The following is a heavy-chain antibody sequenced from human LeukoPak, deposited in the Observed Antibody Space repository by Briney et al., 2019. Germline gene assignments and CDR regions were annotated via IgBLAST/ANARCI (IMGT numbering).Heavy chain of an antibody. J-gene: IGHJ4*02. Sequence: SETLSLTCAVYGGSFSGYYWSWIRQPPGKGLEWIGEINHSGSTNYNPSLKSRVTISVDTSKNQFSLKLSSVTAADTAVYYCARWYVLVSGSYSRPRYFDYWGQGTLVTVSS. CDR2: INHSGST. CDR1: GGSFSGYY. CDR3: ARWYVLVSGSYSRPRYFDY. D-gene: IGHD1-26*01. V-gene: IGHV4-34*01.